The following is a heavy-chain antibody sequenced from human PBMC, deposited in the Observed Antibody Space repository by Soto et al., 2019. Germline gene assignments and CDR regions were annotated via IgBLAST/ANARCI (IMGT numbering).Heavy chain of an antibody. J-gene: IGHJ5*02. Sequence: ASETLSLTCAVSGGSISSSNWWSWVRQPPGKGLEWIGEFYHSGSTNYNPSLKSRVTISVDKSKNRFSLKLSSVTAADTAVYYCARRTMVRAVIAPKGWFDPWGQGTLVTVSS. CDR2: FYHSGST. D-gene: IGHD3-10*01. CDR3: ARRTMVRAVIAPKGWFDP. V-gene: IGHV4-4*02. CDR1: GGSISSSNW.